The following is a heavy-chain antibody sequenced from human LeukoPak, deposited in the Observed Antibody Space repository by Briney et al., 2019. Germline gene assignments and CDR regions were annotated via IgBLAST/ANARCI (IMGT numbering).Heavy chain of an antibody. V-gene: IGHV3-74*01. CDR1: GFIFSSYG. Sequence: GGSLRLSCAASGFIFSSYGMHWVRQAPGKGLCWVSRINSDGSSTTYADSVKGRFTISRDNGQNTLYLQMNSLRAEDTAVYYCAREGRGYSYAFEYWGQGTLVTVSS. J-gene: IGHJ4*02. CDR3: AREGRGYSYAFEY. CDR2: INSDGSST. D-gene: IGHD5-18*01.